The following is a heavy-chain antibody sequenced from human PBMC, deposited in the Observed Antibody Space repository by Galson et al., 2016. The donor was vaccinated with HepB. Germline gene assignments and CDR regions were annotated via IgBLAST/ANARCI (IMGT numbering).Heavy chain of an antibody. J-gene: IGHJ4*02. CDR3: ARGDRRYSDWLSPNFDS. D-gene: IGHD3-9*01. Sequence: SLRLSCATSGFIFSDFAMHWVRQAPGKAPEWVAVISHDGGHQKYGDSVKGRFAISRDNSRSTVYLHMNNLRREDTAVYYCARGDRRYSDWLSPNFDSWGRGTLVTVSS. CDR1: GFIFSDFA. V-gene: IGHV3-30*09. CDR2: ISHDGGHQ.